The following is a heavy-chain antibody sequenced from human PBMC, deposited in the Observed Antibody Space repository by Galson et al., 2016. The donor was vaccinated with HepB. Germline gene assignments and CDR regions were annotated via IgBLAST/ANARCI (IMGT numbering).Heavy chain of an antibody. Sequence: SLRLSCAASGFTFSGYGMHWVRQAPGKGLEWVAADSMDGRRKFYADSVKGRFTISRDNSNNILFLQISSLRADDTAVYFCAKRHEYCPPVGCSVDYWGQGTLVFVSS. V-gene: IGHV3-30*18. J-gene: IGHJ4*02. CDR1: GFTFSGYG. CDR3: AKRHEYCPPVGCSVDY. CDR2: DSMDGRRK. D-gene: IGHD2/OR15-2a*01.